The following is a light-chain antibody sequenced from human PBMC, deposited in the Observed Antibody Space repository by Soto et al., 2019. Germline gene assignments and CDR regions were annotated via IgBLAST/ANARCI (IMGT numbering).Light chain of an antibody. Sequence: ETVLTQSPATLSLSPGERATLSCRASQSVSSYLGWYQQKPGQAPRLLIYDASNTATGIPARFSGSGSGTEFTLTISSLEPEDFAVYYCQQRATWPHTFGQGTKVEIK. V-gene: IGKV3-11*01. J-gene: IGKJ4*01. CDR3: QQRATWPHT. CDR1: QSVSSY. CDR2: DAS.